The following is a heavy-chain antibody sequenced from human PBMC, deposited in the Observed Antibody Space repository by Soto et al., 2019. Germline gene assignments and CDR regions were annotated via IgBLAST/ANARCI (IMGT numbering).Heavy chain of an antibody. CDR2: ISGSGGST. CDR3: AKDHLGELSSKTYYFDY. V-gene: IGHV3-23*01. Sequence: EVQLLESGGGLVQPGGSLRLSCAASGFTFSTYAMSWVRQAPGKGLEWVSAISGSGGSTYYADSVKGRFTISRDNSKNTLYLQMNSLRAEDTAVYYCAKDHLGELSSKTYYFDYWGQGTLVTVSS. D-gene: IGHD3-16*02. J-gene: IGHJ4*02. CDR1: GFTFSTYA.